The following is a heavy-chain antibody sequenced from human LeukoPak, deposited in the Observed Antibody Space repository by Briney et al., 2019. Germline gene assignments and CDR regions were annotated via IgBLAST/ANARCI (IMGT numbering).Heavy chain of an antibody. J-gene: IGHJ4*02. Sequence: SQTLSLTCAISGDFVSSNSAAWNWIRQSPSRGLEWLARTYYRSRWYNDYGVSVKSRITINPDTSKNQFSLQLNSVTPEDTAVYYCARQTGSGLFILPGGQGTLVTVSS. CDR2: TYYRSRWYN. CDR3: ARQTGSGLFILP. V-gene: IGHV6-1*01. CDR1: GDFVSSNSAA. D-gene: IGHD3/OR15-3a*01.